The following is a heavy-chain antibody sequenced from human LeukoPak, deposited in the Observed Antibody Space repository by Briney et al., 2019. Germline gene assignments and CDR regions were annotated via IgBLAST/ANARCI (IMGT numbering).Heavy chain of an antibody. CDR3: GRLVRGEYGGNTYAFDI. CDR1: GGSISSYD. J-gene: IGHJ3*02. V-gene: IGHV4-59*08. CDR2: IYYSGST. Sequence: SETLCLTCTVSGGSISSYDWSWIRQPPGKGLEWIGYIYYSGSTNYNASLKSGVTITLDTSKHDYALTLSSVTAEEAESCHCGRLVRGEYGGNTYAFDIRGQGTMVTVSS. D-gene: IGHD4-23*01.